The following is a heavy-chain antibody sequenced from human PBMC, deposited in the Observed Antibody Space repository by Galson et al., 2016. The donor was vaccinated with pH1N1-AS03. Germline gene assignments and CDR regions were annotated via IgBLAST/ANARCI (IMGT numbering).Heavy chain of an antibody. Sequence: QSGAEVKKPGESLKISCKASGYTFTSYYLHWVRQAPGQGLEWMGLINPDTGGTNYAQKFQGRVTVTRDTSTSTVYMDLSSLRSEDTAVYYCARVLRRDGYKYPGGFDFWGQGTLVTVSS. J-gene: IGHJ4*02. CDR2: INPDTGGT. D-gene: IGHD5-24*01. CDR3: ARVLRRDGYKYPGGFDF. CDR1: GYTFTSYY. V-gene: IGHV1-46*03.